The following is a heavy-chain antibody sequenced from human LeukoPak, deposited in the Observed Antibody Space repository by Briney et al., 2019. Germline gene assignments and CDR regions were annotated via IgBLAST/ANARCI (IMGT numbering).Heavy chain of an antibody. D-gene: IGHD3-22*01. CDR2: IYYRGST. CDR3: ARRRYYDSTGYLD. V-gene: IGHV4-38-2*01. J-gene: IGHJ1*01. Sequence: SETLSLTCAVSGYSISSSYYWGWIRQPPGKGLEWIGDIYYRGSTYYNPSLKSRVSISIDTSNNQFSLTLNSVTAADTALYFCARRRYYDSTGYLDWGQGTLVTVSS. CDR1: GYSISSSYY.